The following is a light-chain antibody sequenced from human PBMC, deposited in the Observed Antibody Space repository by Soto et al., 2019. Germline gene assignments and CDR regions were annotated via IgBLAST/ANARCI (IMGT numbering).Light chain of an antibody. V-gene: IGLV2-14*03. Sequence: QSALTQPASVSGSPGQSITIFCTGTSSDIGIYNFVSWHQQHPGNAPKPIIYNVYSRPSGVSSRFSGSKSGNTASLTISWLQAEDEADYYCNSYTSASPYVLGTGTKVT. CDR3: NSYTSASPYV. J-gene: IGLJ1*01. CDR1: SSDIGIYNF. CDR2: NVY.